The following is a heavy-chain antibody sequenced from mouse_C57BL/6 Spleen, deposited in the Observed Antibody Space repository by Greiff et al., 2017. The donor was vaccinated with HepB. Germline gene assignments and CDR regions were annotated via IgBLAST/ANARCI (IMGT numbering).Heavy chain of an antibody. CDR3: ARSHGGYDVDYAMDY. D-gene: IGHD2-2*01. Sequence: VKLVESGPGLVAPSQSLSITCTVSGFSLTSYGVHWVRQPPGKGLEWLVVIWSDGSTTYNSALKSRLSISKDNSKSQVFLKMNSLQTDDTAMYYCARSHGGYDVDYAMDYWGQGTSVTVSS. CDR2: IWSDGST. CDR1: GFSLTSYG. V-gene: IGHV2-6*03. J-gene: IGHJ4*01.